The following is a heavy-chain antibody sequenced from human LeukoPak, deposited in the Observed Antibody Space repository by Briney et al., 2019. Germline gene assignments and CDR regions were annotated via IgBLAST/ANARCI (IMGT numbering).Heavy chain of an antibody. J-gene: IGHJ6*02. CDR3: VRGGVWPRQYYYYGMDV. V-gene: IGHV4-34*01. D-gene: IGHD3-10*01. CDR1: GGSFSGYY. Sequence: SETLSLTCAVYGGSFSGYYWSWIRQPPGKGLEWIGEINHSGSTNYNPSLKGRVTISVDTSKNQFSLKLSSVTAADTAVYYCVRGGVWPRQYYYYGMDVWGQGTTVTVSS. CDR2: INHSGST.